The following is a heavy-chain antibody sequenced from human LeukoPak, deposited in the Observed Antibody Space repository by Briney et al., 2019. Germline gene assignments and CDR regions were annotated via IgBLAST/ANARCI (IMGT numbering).Heavy chain of an antibody. CDR2: IYYSGST. D-gene: IGHD6-19*01. J-gene: IGHJ3*02. CDR3: ARPVAGTVDAFDI. V-gene: IGHV4-59*08. CDR1: GXSISTYY. Sequence: SETLSLTCTVSGXSISTYYWSWIRQPPGKGLEWIGYIYYSGSTNYNPSLKSRVTISVDTSKNQFSLKLSSVTAADTAVFYCARPVAGTVDAFDIWGQGTMVTVSS.